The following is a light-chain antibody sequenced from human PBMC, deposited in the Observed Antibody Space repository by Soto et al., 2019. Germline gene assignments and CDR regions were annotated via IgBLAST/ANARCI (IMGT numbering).Light chain of an antibody. CDR1: ISNIGKNY. Sequence: QSVLTQPPSVSAAPGQKVTISCSGSISNIGKNYVYWYQQLPGTAPKVLIYDNNKRPPGIPDRFSGSKSGTSATLGITGLQTGDEDYYYCGTWDCSLSAPNWVFGGGTKVTVL. CDR3: GTWDCSLSAPNWV. V-gene: IGLV1-51*01. J-gene: IGLJ3*02. CDR2: DNN.